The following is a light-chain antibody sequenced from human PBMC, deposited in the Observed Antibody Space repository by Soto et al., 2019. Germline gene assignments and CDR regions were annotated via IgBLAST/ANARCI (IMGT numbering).Light chain of an antibody. Sequence: QAVVTQPPSASGTPGQRVTLSCSGRSSNIGSNAVNWYRQFPGRPPNVLIYNNNERPSGVPDRFSGSKSGTSASLAISGLQSDDEADYYCATWDEGLNGWVFGGGTKLTVL. CDR1: SSNIGSNA. V-gene: IGLV1-44*01. CDR3: ATWDEGLNGWV. J-gene: IGLJ3*02. CDR2: NNN.